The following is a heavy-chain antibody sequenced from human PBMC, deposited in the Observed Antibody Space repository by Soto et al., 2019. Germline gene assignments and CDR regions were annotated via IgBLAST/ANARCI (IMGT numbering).Heavy chain of an antibody. J-gene: IGHJ6*02. CDR2: IYYSGST. CDR1: GVSISSGDYY. Sequence: ASETLSITCTVSGVSISSGDYYWSWIRQPPGKGLEWIGYIYYSGSTYYNPSLKSRVTISVDTSKNQFSLKLSSVTAADTAVYYCAREAPRGGGMDVWGQGTTVTVSS. D-gene: IGHD2-15*01. CDR3: AREAPRGGGMDV. V-gene: IGHV4-30-4*02.